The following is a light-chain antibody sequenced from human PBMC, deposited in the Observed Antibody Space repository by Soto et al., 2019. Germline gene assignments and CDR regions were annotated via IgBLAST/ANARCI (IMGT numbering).Light chain of an antibody. CDR3: QQSYSTPLFT. CDR1: QSTSSY. CDR2: AAS. J-gene: IGKJ3*01. Sequence: DIQITQSPSSLSASVGDRVTITCRASQSTSSYLNWYQQKPGKAPKLLIYAASSLQSGVPSRFSGSGSGTDFTLTISSLQPEDFATYYCQQSYSTPLFTFGPGTKVDIK. V-gene: IGKV1-39*01.